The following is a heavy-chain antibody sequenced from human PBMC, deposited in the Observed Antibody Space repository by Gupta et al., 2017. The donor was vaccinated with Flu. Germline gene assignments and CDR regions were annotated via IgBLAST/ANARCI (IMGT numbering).Heavy chain of an antibody. CDR2: ISSSAVT. Sequence: EVQLVESGGGLVQPGGSLRLSCAASGFTFSSYDMSWVRQAPGRGLEWVSVISSSAVTYDGDPVRGRFTISRDNAKNXLXLQRRGXRDEDTAVYYGARGHWANWGQGTLVTVSS. CDR3: ARGHWAN. CDR1: GFTFSSYD. D-gene: IGHD3-16*01. V-gene: IGHV3-48*03. J-gene: IGHJ4*02.